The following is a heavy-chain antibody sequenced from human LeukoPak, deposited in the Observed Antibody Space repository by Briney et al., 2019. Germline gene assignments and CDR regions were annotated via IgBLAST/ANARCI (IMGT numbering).Heavy chain of an antibody. CDR2: IKSKADSMTT. V-gene: IGHV3-15*01. CDR3: TSEGSAYDY. J-gene: IGHJ4*02. Sequence: MAGGSLRLSCAASGFTFSNAWMSWVRQAPGKGLEWVGRIKSKADSMTTDYAAPVKGRFTISRDDSKNTLYLQMNSLKTGDTAVYYCTSEGSAYDYWGQGTLVTVSS. CDR1: GFTFSNAW. D-gene: IGHD3-10*01.